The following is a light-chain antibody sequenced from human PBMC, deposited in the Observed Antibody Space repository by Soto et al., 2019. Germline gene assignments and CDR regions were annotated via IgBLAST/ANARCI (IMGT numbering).Light chain of an antibody. CDR1: SSDVGGYNS. V-gene: IGLV2-14*01. CDR2: EVT. CDR3: SSYTSSSTRV. Sequence: QSALTQPASVSGSPGQSITISCTGTSSDVGGYNSVSWYQQHPGKAPKLVIYEVTNRPSGISNRFSGSKSGNTASLTISGLQAEDEADYYCSSYTSSSTRVFGTRTKVTVL. J-gene: IGLJ1*01.